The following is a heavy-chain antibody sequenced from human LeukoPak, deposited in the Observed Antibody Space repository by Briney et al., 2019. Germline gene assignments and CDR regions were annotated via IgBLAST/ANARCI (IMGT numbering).Heavy chain of an antibody. CDR1: GGSISSYY. D-gene: IGHD1-1*01. CDR3: ARVTSAGYFDY. J-gene: IGHJ4*02. CDR2: IYYSGST. V-gene: IGHV4-59*01. Sequence: PSQTLSLTCTVSGGSISSYYWSWIRQPPGKGPEWIGYIYYSGSTNYNPSLKSRVTISVDTSKNQFSLKLSSVTAADTAVYYCARVTSAGYFDYWGQGTLVTVSS.